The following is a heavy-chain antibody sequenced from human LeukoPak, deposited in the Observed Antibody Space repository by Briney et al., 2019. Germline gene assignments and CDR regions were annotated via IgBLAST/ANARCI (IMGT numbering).Heavy chain of an antibody. CDR2: IIHNSVYI. CDR1: GFTFSTYS. J-gene: IGHJ3*02. V-gene: IGHV3-21*01. D-gene: IGHD5-24*01. Sequence: PGGSLRLSCATSGFTFSTYSMNWVRQAPGKGLEWVSSIIHNSVYIYYADSVKGRFTISRDNAENSLYLQMNSLRAEDTAVYYCARGQRRDAYNEASDMWGQGTLVTVSS. CDR3: ARGQRRDAYNEASDM.